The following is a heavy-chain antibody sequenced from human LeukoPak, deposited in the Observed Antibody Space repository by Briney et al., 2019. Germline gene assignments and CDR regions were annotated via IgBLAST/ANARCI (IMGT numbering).Heavy chain of an antibody. J-gene: IGHJ4*02. CDR2: ISGNGGVI. CDR1: GFTFSDNY. CDR3: ARDPRTVRI. Sequence: GGALRLSCAASGFTFSDNYMTWVRQAPGKGLEWLSYISGNGGVIQYADSVKGRFTISRDNAKNLLYLQMDSLRVEDTAIYYCARDPRTVRIWGQGTLVTVSS. V-gene: IGHV3-11*04. D-gene: IGHD1-1*01.